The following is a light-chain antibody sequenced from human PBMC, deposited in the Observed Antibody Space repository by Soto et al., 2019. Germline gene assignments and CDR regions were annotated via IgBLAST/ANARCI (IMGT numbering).Light chain of an antibody. J-gene: IGKJ1*01. CDR1: QDIRDD. V-gene: IGKV1-17*01. CDR3: LQHTTFPWT. Sequence: DIQMTQSSSSLSASVGDRVTITCRASQDIRDDLGWYQQKPGKAPQRLIFGASSLQSGVPSRFSGSGSGTEFSLTISSLQPEDFATYYCLQHTTFPWTFGQGTKVEVK. CDR2: GAS.